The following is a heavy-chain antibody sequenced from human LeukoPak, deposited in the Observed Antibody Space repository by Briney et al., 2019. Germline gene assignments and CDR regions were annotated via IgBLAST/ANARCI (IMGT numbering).Heavy chain of an antibody. D-gene: IGHD3-22*01. Sequence: GGSVRLYCAASGFTFSSNAMSWVRQAPGKGLEWVSAISGSGGSTYYADSVKGRFTISRDNSKNTLYLQMNSLRAEDTAVYYCAKFDSYSSGYYFGYWGQGTLVTVSS. CDR1: GFTFSSNA. CDR2: ISGSGGST. J-gene: IGHJ4*02. V-gene: IGHV3-23*01. CDR3: AKFDSYSSGYYFGY.